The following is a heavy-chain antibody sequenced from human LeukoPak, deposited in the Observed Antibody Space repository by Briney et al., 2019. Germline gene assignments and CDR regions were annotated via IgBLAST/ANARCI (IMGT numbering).Heavy chain of an antibody. CDR3: ARVYNWNYDYYYYGMDV. CDR1: GGSFSGYY. D-gene: IGHD1-7*01. V-gene: IGHV4-34*01. Sequence: SETLSLTCAVYGGSFSGYYWSWIRQPPGKGLEWIGEINHSGSTNYNPSLKSRVTISVDASKNQFSLKLSSVTAADTAVYYCARVYNWNYDYYYYGMDVWGQGTTVTVSS. CDR2: INHSGST. J-gene: IGHJ6*02.